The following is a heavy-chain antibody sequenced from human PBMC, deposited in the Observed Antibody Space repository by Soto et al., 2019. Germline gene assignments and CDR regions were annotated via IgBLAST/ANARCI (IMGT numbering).Heavy chain of an antibody. CDR2: IILIFGTA. V-gene: IGHV1-69*01. Sequence: QVQLVQSGAEVKKPGSSVKVSCKASGGTFSSYAISWVRQAPGQGLEWMGGIILIFGTANYAQKFQGRVTIAADESTSTAYMELGSLRSEDTAVYYCARDRGHYDFWSGEDYYYYGMDVWGQGTTVTVSS. CDR3: ARDRGHYDFWSGEDYYYYGMDV. CDR1: GGTFSSYA. D-gene: IGHD3-3*01. J-gene: IGHJ6*02.